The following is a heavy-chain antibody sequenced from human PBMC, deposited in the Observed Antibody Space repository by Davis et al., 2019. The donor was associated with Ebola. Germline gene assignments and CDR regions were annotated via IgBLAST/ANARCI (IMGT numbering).Heavy chain of an antibody. J-gene: IGHJ3*02. D-gene: IGHD6-19*01. CDR3: ARDPKQWLARGAFDI. CDR1: GFTFNTYT. CDR2: IDSSSTYI. Sequence: GESLKISCAASGFTFNTYTMNWVRQAPGKGLEWVSSIDSSSTYISSADSVKGRFTISRDNAKNSLYLQMNSLRAEDTAVYYCARDPKQWLARGAFDIWGQGTMVTVSS. V-gene: IGHV3-21*01.